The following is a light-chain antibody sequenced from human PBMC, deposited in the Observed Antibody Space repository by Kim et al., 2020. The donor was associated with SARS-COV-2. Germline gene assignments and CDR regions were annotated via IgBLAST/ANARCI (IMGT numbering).Light chain of an antibody. J-gene: IGKJ1*01. V-gene: IGKV2-30*02. CDR3: MQTTHWPPWT. CDR2: KVS. Sequence: ASISCRSSQSLLHMDGDSYLSWFQQRPGQTPRRLIYKVSKRDSGVPDRFSGSGSGTDFTLKISRVEAEDVGIYYCMQTTHWPPWTFGQGTKVDIK. CDR1: QSLLHMDGDSY.